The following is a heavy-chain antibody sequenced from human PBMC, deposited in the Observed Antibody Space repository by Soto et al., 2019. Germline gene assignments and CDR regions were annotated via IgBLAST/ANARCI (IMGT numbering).Heavy chain of an antibody. CDR3: ARMFFYVAGSWVE. D-gene: IGHD3-10*01. CDR1: GYTFTSYD. Sequence: QVQLVPSGAEVKKPGASVKVSCKASGYTFTSYDINWVRQANGQVLEWMGWANPNNGHTGYAQKFQGRVTMTRNTSISTAYMELDSPRPEGPAVYYCARMFFYVAGSWVEWGRGTLVTVSS. V-gene: IGHV1-8*01. CDR2: ANPNNGHT. J-gene: IGHJ4*01.